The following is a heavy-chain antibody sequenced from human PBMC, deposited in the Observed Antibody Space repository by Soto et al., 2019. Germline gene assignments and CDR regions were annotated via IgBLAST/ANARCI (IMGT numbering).Heavy chain of an antibody. Sequence: QLQLQESGPGLVKPSETLSLTCNVSGGAIDSSSYYLGWIRQPPGQVLEWIGSIFHTGSTYYNPSLKSRLTISVDTSKNKFSLRLSSVTAADTAVYFCARLNDYVEFFQHWGQGTLVTVSS. CDR1: GGAIDSSSYY. V-gene: IGHV4-39*01. D-gene: IGHD4-17*01. CDR3: ARLNDYVEFFQH. CDR2: IFHTGST. J-gene: IGHJ1*01.